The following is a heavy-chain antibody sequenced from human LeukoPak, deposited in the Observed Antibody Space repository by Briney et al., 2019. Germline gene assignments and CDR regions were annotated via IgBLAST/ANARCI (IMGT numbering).Heavy chain of an antibody. CDR1: GGSISSSSYY. CDR2: IYYSGSP. V-gene: IGHV4-39*07. J-gene: IGHJ4*02. CDR3: ATTTIRLGY. Sequence: SETLSLTCTVSGGSISSSSYYWGWIRQPPGKGLEWIGNIYYSGSPYYTPSLKSRVTISLDTSKNQFSLKLSSVTAADTAVYYCATTTIRLGYWGQGTLVTVSS. D-gene: IGHD1-26*01.